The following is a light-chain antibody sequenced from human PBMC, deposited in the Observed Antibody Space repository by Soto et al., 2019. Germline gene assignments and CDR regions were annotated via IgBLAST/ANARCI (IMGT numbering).Light chain of an antibody. V-gene: IGKV1-5*03. J-gene: IGKJ2*01. CDR3: QQYNSSPVYT. CDR2: KAS. CDR1: QSISSW. Sequence: DIQMTQSPSTLSASVGDRVTITCRASQSISSWLAWYQQKPGKAPKLLIYKASSLESGVPSRFSGSGSGTEFTLTISSLQPDDSATYYCQQYNSSPVYTFGQGTKLEIK.